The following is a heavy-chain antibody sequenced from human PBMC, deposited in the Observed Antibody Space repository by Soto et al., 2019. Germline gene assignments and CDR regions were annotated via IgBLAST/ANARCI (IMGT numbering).Heavy chain of an antibody. J-gene: IGHJ5*02. CDR2: INAGNGNT. V-gene: IGHV1-3*01. Sequence: QVQLVQSGAEVKKPGASVKVSCKASGYTFTNYAMHWVRQAPGQRLEWMGWINAGNGNTKYSQMFEGRVTITRDTSASTAYMELSSLRSEDTAVYYCARGLPIVATIPPGWFDPWGQGTLVTVSS. D-gene: IGHD5-12*01. CDR1: GYTFTNYA. CDR3: ARGLPIVATIPPGWFDP.